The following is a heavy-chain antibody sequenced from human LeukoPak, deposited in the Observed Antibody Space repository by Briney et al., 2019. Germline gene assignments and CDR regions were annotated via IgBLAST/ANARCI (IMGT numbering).Heavy chain of an antibody. D-gene: IGHD5-24*01. V-gene: IGHV1-2*02. CDR3: ARVRRWLTDY. CDR2: INPNSGGT. Sequence: ASVKVSCTASGYSFTSHYMHWVRQAPGQGPEWMGWINPNSGGTNYAQKFQGRVTMTRDTSISTAYMELSRLRSDDTAVYYCARVRRWLTDYWGQGTLVTVSS. CDR1: GYSFTSHY. J-gene: IGHJ4*02.